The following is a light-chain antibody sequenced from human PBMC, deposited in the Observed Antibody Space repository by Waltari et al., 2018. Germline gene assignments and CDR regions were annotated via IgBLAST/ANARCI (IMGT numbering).Light chain of an antibody. CDR3: AAWDDYLNGV. V-gene: IGLV1-44*01. CDR2: KND. CDR1: NSHLGKNN. Sequence: QSVLTQPPSASGTPGQRVTISCSGSNSHLGKNNVNWYQQVPGPAPKLLIHKNDQRPSGVSDRFSASKSGATASLAISGLQSEDEGYYYCAAWDDYLNGVFGGGTMLTVL. J-gene: IGLJ2*01.